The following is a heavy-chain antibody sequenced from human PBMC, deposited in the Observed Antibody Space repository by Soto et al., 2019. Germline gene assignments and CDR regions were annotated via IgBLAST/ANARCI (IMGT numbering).Heavy chain of an antibody. D-gene: IGHD2-15*01. V-gene: IGHV4-31*03. Sequence: TSETLSLTCTVSGGSISSGGYYWSWIRQHPGKGLEWIGYIYYSGSTYYNPSLKSRVTISVDTSKNQFSLKLSSVTAADTAVYYCARTRQSVMVAATSRWFDPWGQGTLVTVSS. CDR1: GGSISSGGYY. J-gene: IGHJ5*02. CDR3: ARTRQSVMVAATSRWFDP. CDR2: IYYSGST.